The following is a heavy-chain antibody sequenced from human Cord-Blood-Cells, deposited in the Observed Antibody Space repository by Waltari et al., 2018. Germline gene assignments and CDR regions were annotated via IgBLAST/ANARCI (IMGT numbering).Heavy chain of an antibody. CDR3: ARGCSSTSCYGRRNWFDP. D-gene: IGHD2-2*01. CDR1: GGNLRPYA. J-gene: IGHJ5*02. Sequence: QAQQVQSGAEVQKLGSSVKVSCKASGGNLRPYATSWVRQAPGQGLEWMGGIIPIFGTANYAQKFQGRVTITADKSTSTAYMELSSLRSEDTAVYYCARGCSSTSCYGRRNWFDPWGQGTLVTVSS. CDR2: IIPIFGTA. V-gene: IGHV1-69*06.